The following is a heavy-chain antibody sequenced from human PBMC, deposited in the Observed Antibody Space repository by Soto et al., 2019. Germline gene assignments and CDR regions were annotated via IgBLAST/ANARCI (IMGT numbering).Heavy chain of an antibody. V-gene: IGHV4-39*01. CDR1: GGSISSSSYY. J-gene: IGHJ3*02. CDR3: ASPYYYDSSGYPVVAFDI. Sequence: PSETLSLTCTVSGGSISSSSYYWGRIRQPPGKGLEWIGSIYYSGSTYYNPSLKSRVTISVDTSKDQFALKLSFVTAADTAVYYGASPYYYDSSGYPVVAFDIWGQGTMVTVSS. D-gene: IGHD3-22*01. CDR2: IYYSGST.